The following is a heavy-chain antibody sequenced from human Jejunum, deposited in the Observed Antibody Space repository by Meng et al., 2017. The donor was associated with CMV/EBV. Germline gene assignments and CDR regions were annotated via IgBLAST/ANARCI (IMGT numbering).Heavy chain of an antibody. Sequence: RSFVISWVRQAPGQGPEWMGGIIPMFGTAKYVQKFQGRVTFTTDESTSTAYLEVSSLRPEDTAVYYCARDVRGSGLIDHYYGMDVWGQGTTVTVSS. CDR3: ARDVRGSGLIDHYYGMDV. V-gene: IGHV1-69*05. CDR1: RSFV. D-gene: IGHD3-16*01. CDR2: IIPMFGTA. J-gene: IGHJ6*02.